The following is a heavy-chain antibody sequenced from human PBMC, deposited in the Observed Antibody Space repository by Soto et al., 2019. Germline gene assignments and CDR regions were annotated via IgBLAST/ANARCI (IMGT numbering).Heavy chain of an antibody. D-gene: IGHD5-12*01. Sequence: SETLSLTCAVYGGSFSGYYWSWIRQSPGKGLEWIGYIYYGGSTVYNPSLKGRSTVSLDTSKNQFSLNLTSVTAADTAVYFCARGRHCLSGECFPNRFDPWGQGTLVTVSS. J-gene: IGHJ5*02. CDR1: GGSFSGYY. V-gene: IGHV4-34*09. CDR3: ARGRHCLSGECFPNRFDP. CDR2: IYYGGST.